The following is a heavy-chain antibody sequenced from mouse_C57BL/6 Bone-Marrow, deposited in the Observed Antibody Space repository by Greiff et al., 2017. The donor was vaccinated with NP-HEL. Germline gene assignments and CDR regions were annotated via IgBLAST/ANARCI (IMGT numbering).Heavy chain of an antibody. D-gene: IGHD1-1*01. J-gene: IGHJ2*01. V-gene: IGHV5-4*01. CDR2: ISDGGSYT. Sequence: EVQGVESGGGLVKPGGSLKLSCAASGFTFSSYAMSWVRQTPEKRLEWVATISDGGSYTYYPDNVKGRFTISRDNAKNNLYLQMSHLKSEDTAMYYCARGYYYGSSYFDYWGQGTTLTVSS. CDR1: GFTFSSYA. CDR3: ARGYYYGSSYFDY.